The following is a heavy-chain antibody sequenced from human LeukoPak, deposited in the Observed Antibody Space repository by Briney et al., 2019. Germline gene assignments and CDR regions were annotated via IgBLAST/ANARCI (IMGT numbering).Heavy chain of an antibody. CDR1: GYTFNGYY. CDR2: INPNSGGT. V-gene: IGHV1-2*02. CDR3: ARDLTAVLKNRGRTYLDY. Sequence: ASVKVFCNASGYTFNGYYVHWVRQAPGQGLGWMGWINPNSGGTNYAQKFQGRVTMTRDTSISTAYMELSRLRSDDTAVYYCARDLTAVLKNRGRTYLDYWGQGTLVTVSS. D-gene: IGHD2-21*02. J-gene: IGHJ4*02.